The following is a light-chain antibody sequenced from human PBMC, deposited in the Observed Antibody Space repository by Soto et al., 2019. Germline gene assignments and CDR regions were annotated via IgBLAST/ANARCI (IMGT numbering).Light chain of an antibody. V-gene: IGLV2-14*01. Sequence: QSALTQPASVSGSPEQSITISCTGTSSDVGGYNYVSWYQQHPGKAPKLMIYEVTNRPSGVSNRFSGSKSGNTASLTISGLQAEDEAHYYCSSYTRNSVVFGGGTKVTVL. J-gene: IGLJ2*01. CDR3: SSYTRNSVV. CDR2: EVT. CDR1: SSDVGGYNY.